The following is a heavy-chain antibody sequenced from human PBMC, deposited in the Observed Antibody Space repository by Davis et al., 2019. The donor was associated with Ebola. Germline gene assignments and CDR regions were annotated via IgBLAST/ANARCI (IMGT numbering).Heavy chain of an antibody. Sequence: HLGGSLRLSCAASGFTFSSYGMHWVRQAPGKGLEWVAVIWYDGSNKYYADSVKGRFTISRDNSKNTLYLQMNSLRAEDTAVYYCARAYGWRGAFDYWGQGTLVTVSS. V-gene: IGHV3-33*01. J-gene: IGHJ4*02. CDR1: GFTFSSYG. D-gene: IGHD2-8*02. CDR2: IWYDGSNK. CDR3: ARAYGWRGAFDY.